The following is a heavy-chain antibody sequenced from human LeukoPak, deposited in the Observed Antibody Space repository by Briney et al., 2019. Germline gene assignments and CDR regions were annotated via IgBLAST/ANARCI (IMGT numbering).Heavy chain of an antibody. CDR1: GYTFTSYG. V-gene: IGHV1-18*01. D-gene: IGHD2-21*02. Sequence: GASVKVSCKASGYTFTSYGISWVRQAPGQGLEWMGWISAYNGNTNYAQKLRGRVTMTTDTSTSTAYMELRSLRSDDTAVYYCARAGYCGGDCSYFDYWGQGTLVTVSS. CDR3: ARAGYCGGDCSYFDY. J-gene: IGHJ4*02. CDR2: ISAYNGNT.